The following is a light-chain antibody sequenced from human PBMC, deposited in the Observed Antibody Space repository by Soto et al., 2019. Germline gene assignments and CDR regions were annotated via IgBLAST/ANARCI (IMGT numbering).Light chain of an antibody. Sequence: QSVLTQPPSVSGAPGQRVTISCTGSSSNIGAGYNVHWYQQVPGTAPKLLIYGDSNRPSGVPDRFSGSKSGTSASLAITGLQAENEADYYCQSYASTLSGWLFGGGTKLTV. CDR2: GDS. CDR1: SSNIGAGYN. CDR3: QSYASTLSGWL. J-gene: IGLJ3*02. V-gene: IGLV1-40*01.